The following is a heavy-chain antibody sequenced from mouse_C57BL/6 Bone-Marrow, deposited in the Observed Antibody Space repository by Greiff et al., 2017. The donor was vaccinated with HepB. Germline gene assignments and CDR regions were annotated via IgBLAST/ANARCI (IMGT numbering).Heavy chain of an antibody. V-gene: IGHV1-74*01. Sequence: QVHVKQPGAELVKPGASVKVSCKASGYTFTSYWMHWVKQRPGQGLEWIGRIHPSDSDTNYNQKFKGKATLTVDKSSSTAYMQLSSLTSEDSAVYYCAIYGPYGRKGYYFDYWGQGTTLTVSS. J-gene: IGHJ2*01. CDR1: GYTFTSYW. CDR2: IHPSDSDT. CDR3: AIYGPYGRKGYYFDY. D-gene: IGHD1-1*01.